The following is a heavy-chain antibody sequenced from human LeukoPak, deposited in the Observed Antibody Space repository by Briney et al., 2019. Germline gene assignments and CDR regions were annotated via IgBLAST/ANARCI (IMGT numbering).Heavy chain of an antibody. D-gene: IGHD1-26*01. CDR2: ISAYNGNT. CDR1: GDSINRYA. J-gene: IGHJ5*02. V-gene: IGHV1-18*01. CDR3: ASDFNNNQQYPTTRAWFDP. Sequence: ASVKVSCKASGDSINRYAVSWVRQAPGQGLEEMGWISAYNGNTNYAQKLQSRVTITTDTSTSTAYMELRSLRSDDTAVYYCASDFNNNQQYPTTRAWFDPWGQGPLVTVSS.